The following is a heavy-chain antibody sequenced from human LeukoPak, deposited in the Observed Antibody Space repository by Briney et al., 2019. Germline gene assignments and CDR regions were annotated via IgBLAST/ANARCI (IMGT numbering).Heavy chain of an antibody. CDR2: ISAGNGNT. V-gene: IGHV1-3*01. CDR3: ARQQRGYSDYDF. D-gene: IGHD5-12*01. CDR1: GYTFTSYA. Sequence: ASVKVSCKASGYTFTSYAMHWVRQAPGQRLEWMGWISAGNGNTKYSQEFQGRVTITRDTSAYTAYMEPSSLRSEDTAVYYCARQQRGYSDYDFWGQGTLVTVSS. J-gene: IGHJ4*02.